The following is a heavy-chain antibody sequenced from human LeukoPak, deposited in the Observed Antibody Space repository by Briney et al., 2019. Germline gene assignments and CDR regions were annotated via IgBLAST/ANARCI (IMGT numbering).Heavy chain of an antibody. D-gene: IGHD1-26*01. V-gene: IGHV3-33*01. J-gene: IGHJ4*02. CDR3: ARLVGATTGATDY. Sequence: GGSLRLSCTASGFNFSYYAMHWVRQAPGKGPAWVALIWFDGSNEYYDDSVKGRFTISRDNSKGSVFLQMNGLTVDDTGVYYCARLVGATTGATDYWGQGSLVSVS. CDR2: IWFDGSNE. CDR1: GFNFSYYA.